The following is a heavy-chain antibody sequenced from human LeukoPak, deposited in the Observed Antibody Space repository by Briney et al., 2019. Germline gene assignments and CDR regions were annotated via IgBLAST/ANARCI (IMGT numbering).Heavy chain of an antibody. D-gene: IGHD2-15*01. CDR1: GYSISSGYY. Sequence: SETLSLTCTVSGYSISSGYYCVWIRQAPGKGLEWIGSLHHSGKTYYNPSLKSRVTISLDTPEIQFSLKLTSMTAADTAVYCCARGRLDGSYYFDYWGQGTLVAVSS. V-gene: IGHV4-38-2*02. CDR2: LHHSGKT. CDR3: ARGRLDGSYYFDY. J-gene: IGHJ4*02.